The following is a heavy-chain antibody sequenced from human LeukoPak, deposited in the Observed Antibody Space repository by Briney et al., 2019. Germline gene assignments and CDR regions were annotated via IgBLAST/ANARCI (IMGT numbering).Heavy chain of an antibody. CDR2: INPDSGGT. D-gene: IGHD6-13*01. CDR1: GYTFTGYY. CDR3: AVIAAAGTQLDY. V-gene: IGHV1-2*02. J-gene: IGHJ4*02. Sequence: ASVKVSCKASGYTFTGYYMHWVRQAPGQGLEWMGWINPDSGGTNYAQKFLGRVTMARDPSISTAYMELNRLRSDDTAVYYCAVIAAAGTQLDYWGQGTLVTVSS.